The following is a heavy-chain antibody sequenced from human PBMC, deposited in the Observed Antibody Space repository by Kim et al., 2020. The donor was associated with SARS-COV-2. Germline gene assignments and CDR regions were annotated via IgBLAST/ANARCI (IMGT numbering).Heavy chain of an antibody. D-gene: IGHD3-22*01. CDR1: GFTFSSYA. Sequence: GGSLRLSCAASGFTFSSYAMHWVRQAPGKGLEWVAVISYDGSNKYYADSVKGRFTISRDNSKNTLYLQMNSLRAEDTAVYYCARVGDSSGYYRGYWGQGTLVTVSS. J-gene: IGHJ4*02. V-gene: IGHV3-30*04. CDR3: ARVGDSSGYYRGY. CDR2: ISYDGSNK.